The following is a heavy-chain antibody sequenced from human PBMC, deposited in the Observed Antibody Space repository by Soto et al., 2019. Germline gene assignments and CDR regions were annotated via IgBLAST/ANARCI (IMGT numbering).Heavy chain of an antibody. V-gene: IGHV3-48*01. J-gene: IGHJ4*02. Sequence: EVQLVESGGGLIQPGGSLRLSCAASGFTFSSYSMNWVRQAPGKGLEWISYISSSDINIYYADSVKDRFTIFRDIAKIPLYLQRNSLRAEDAAVHYCAKEYGDYVPRIQYWGKGTLVTVSS. CDR2: ISSSDINI. CDR3: AKEYGDYVPRIQY. D-gene: IGHD4-17*01. CDR1: GFTFSSYS.